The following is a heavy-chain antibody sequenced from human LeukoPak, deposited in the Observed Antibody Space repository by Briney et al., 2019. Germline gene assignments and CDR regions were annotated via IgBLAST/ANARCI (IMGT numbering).Heavy chain of an antibody. CDR1: GGSFSGYY. D-gene: IGHD3-10*01. Sequence: SETLSLTCAVYGGSFSGYYWSWIRQPPGKGLEWIGEINHSGSTDYNPSLKSRVTISVDTSKNQFSLKLSSVTAADTAVYYCARGGAYGSGSYYKLHYYYYYMDVWGKGTTVTVSS. J-gene: IGHJ6*03. CDR2: INHSGST. V-gene: IGHV4-34*01. CDR3: ARGGAYGSGSYYKLHYYYYYMDV.